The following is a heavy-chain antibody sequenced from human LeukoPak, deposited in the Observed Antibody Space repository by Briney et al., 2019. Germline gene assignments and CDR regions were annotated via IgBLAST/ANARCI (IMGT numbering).Heavy chain of an antibody. J-gene: IGHJ3*02. CDR3: SRWVTADRGKKDAFDI. Sequence: GESLKISCKTSGYSFSIYWIGWVRQMPGQGLERMGIIFPGDSDTRYSPSFQGQVTISADKSISTAYLQWNSLKASDTAMYYCSRWVTADRGKKDAFDIWGQGTMVTVSS. CDR2: IFPGDSDT. V-gene: IGHV5-51*01. D-gene: IGHD2-21*02. CDR1: GYSFSIYW.